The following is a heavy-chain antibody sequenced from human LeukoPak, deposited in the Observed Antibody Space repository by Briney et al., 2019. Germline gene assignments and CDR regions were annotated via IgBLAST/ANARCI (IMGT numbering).Heavy chain of an antibody. D-gene: IGHD3-3*01. CDR2: VYTSGSP. CDR3: ARVFGGRWSAFDI. CDR1: SGSINSYY. J-gene: IGHJ3*02. Sequence: SETLSLTCTVSSGSINSYYWTWIRQPAGKGLEWLGRVYTSGSPNYNPSLKGRVTMSLDTSKNQFSLKLTSVTAADTAVYYCARVFGGRWSAFDIWGQGTMVTVSS. V-gene: IGHV4-4*07.